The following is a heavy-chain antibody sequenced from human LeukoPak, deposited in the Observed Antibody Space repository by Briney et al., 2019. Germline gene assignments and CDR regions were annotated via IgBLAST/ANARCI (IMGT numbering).Heavy chain of an antibody. CDR3: AKVAFRSSSYISGIEY. CDR1: GFTVSSNY. CDR2: IYSGSST. V-gene: IGHV3-53*01. Sequence: GGSLRLSCAASGFTVSSNYMSWVRQAPGKGLDWVSVIYSGSSTYYADSVKGRFTIARDNSKHTLYLQMNGLRAEDTAVYYCAKVAFRSSSYISGIEYWGQGTLVTVSS. J-gene: IGHJ4*02. D-gene: IGHD6-6*01.